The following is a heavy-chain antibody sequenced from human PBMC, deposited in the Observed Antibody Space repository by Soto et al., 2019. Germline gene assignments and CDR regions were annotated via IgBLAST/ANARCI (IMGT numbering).Heavy chain of an antibody. V-gene: IGHV4-31*03. D-gene: IGHD3-10*01. CDR2: IYYSGSP. J-gene: IGHJ4*02. CDR1: GGSINSGGYY. Sequence: SETLSLTCTVSGGSINSGGYYWSWIRQHPGEGLECLGAIYYSGSPYYNTSLKSRVSISVDSSKNQFSLTLSSVTAADTPMYYCARGPGRFWELYLDCWGQGPLVTVSS. CDR3: ARGPGRFWELYLDC.